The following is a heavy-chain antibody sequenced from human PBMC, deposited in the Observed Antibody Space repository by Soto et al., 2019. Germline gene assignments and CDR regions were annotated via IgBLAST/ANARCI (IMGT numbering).Heavy chain of an antibody. V-gene: IGHV1-3*01. CDR3: ATAIADDAFDI. CDR2: INAGNGNT. J-gene: IGHJ3*02. CDR1: GYTFTSYA. Sequence: SVKVSCKASGYTFTSYAMHWVRQAPGQRLEWMGWINAGNGNTKYSQKFQGRVTITRDTSASTAYMELSSLRFEDTAVYFCATAIADDAFDIWGRGTMVTVSS. D-gene: IGHD2-2*01.